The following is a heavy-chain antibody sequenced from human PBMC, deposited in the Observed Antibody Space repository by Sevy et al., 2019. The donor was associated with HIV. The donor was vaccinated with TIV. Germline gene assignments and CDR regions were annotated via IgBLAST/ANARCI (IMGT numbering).Heavy chain of an antibody. D-gene: IGHD6-19*01. CDR2: IYHSGST. Sequence: SETLSLTCAVSGYSISSGYYWGWIRQPPGKGLEWIGSIYHSGSTYYNPSLKSRVTISVDTSKNQFSLKLSSVTAADTAVYYCARHDGIAVADIEYYFDYWGQGTLVTVSS. CDR1: GYSISSGYY. V-gene: IGHV4-38-2*01. J-gene: IGHJ4*02. CDR3: ARHDGIAVADIEYYFDY.